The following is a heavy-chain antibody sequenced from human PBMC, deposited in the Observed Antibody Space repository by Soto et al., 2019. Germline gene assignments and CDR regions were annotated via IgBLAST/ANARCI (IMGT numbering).Heavy chain of an antibody. Sequence: SVKVSCKASGGTFSRYTISWVRQAPGQGLEWMGGITPIFGTANYAQKFQGRVTITADESTSTAYMELSRLRSEDTAVYYCARGWGYDSDTYYYAYWGQGTLVTVS. D-gene: IGHD3-22*01. CDR1: GGTFSRYT. V-gene: IGHV1-69*13. CDR3: ARGWGYDSDTYYYAY. CDR2: ITPIFGTA. J-gene: IGHJ4*02.